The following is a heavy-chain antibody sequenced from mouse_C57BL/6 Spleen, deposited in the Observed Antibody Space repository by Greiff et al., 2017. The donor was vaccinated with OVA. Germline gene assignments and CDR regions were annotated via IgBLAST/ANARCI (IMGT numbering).Heavy chain of an antibody. CDR1: GYSFTGYY. CDR2: INPSTGGT. CDR3: ARWEYYDYPYFDY. Sequence: DVQLQESGPELVKPGASVKISCKASGYSFTGYYMNWVKQSPEKSLEWIGEINPSTGGTTYNQKFKAKATLTVDKSSSTAYMQLKSLTSEDSAVYYCARWEYYDYPYFDYWGQGTTLTVSS. J-gene: IGHJ2*01. D-gene: IGHD2-4*01. V-gene: IGHV1-42*01.